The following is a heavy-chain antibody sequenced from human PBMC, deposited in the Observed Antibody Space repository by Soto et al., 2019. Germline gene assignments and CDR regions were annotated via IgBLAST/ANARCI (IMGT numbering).Heavy chain of an antibody. V-gene: IGHV3-13*01. CDR1: GFTFSSYD. D-gene: IGHD1-26*01. J-gene: IGHJ3*02. Sequence: EVQVVESGGGLVQPGGSLRLACAASGFTFSSYDMHWVRQATGKGLEWVSAIGTAGDTYYPGSVKGRFTISRENAKNSLYLQMNSLRAGDTAVYYCARGGGWELHDAFDIWGQGTMVTVSS. CDR2: IGTAGDT. CDR3: ARGGGWELHDAFDI.